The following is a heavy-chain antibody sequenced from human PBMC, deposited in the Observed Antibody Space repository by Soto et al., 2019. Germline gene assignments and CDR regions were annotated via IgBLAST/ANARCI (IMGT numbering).Heavy chain of an antibody. CDR3: ARGDIVVVTASPDNWFDP. Sequence: SVKVSCKASGGTFSSYAISWVRQAPGQGLEWMGGIIPIFGTANYAQKFRGRVTITADESTSTAYMELSSLRSEDTAVYYCARGDIVVVTASPDNWFDPWGQGTLVTVSS. J-gene: IGHJ5*02. V-gene: IGHV1-69*13. CDR1: GGTFSSYA. D-gene: IGHD2-21*02. CDR2: IIPIFGTA.